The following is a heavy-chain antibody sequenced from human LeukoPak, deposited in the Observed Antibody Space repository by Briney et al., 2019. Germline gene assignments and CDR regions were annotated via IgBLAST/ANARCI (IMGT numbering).Heavy chain of an antibody. Sequence: PSETLSLTCTVSGYSISSGYYWGWIRQPPGKGLEGIGSIYHSGSTYYNPSLKSRVTISVDTSKNQFSLKLSSVTAADTAVYYCARGLRDYVWGSYQRRFDYWGQGTLVTVS. CDR3: ARGLRDYVWGSYQRRFDY. J-gene: IGHJ4*02. CDR1: GYSISSGYY. CDR2: IYHSGST. D-gene: IGHD3-16*02. V-gene: IGHV4-38-2*02.